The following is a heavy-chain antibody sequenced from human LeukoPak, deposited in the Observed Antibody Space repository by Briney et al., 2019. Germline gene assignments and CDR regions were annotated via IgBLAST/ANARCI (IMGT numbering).Heavy chain of an antibody. Sequence: GGSQRLSCAASGFTFSSYAMSWVRQAPGKGLEWVSAISGSGGSTYYADSVKGRFTISRDNSKNTLYLQMNSLRAEDTAVYYCAKYDYDILTGYFSFDYWGQGTLVTVSS. CDR1: GFTFSSYA. J-gene: IGHJ4*02. V-gene: IGHV3-23*01. CDR2: ISGSGGST. CDR3: AKYDYDILTGYFSFDY. D-gene: IGHD3-9*01.